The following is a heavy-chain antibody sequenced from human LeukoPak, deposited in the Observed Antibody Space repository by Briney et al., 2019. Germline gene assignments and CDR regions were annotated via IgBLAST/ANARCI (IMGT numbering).Heavy chain of an antibody. Sequence: SETLSLTCVVYGGSFSGYYWSWIRQPPGKGLEWIGYIYYSGSTDYNPSLKSRGTISVDTSKNQFSLRLSSMTAADTAVYYCARDMYYYDSSGSVANGLDYWGQGILVTVSS. CDR2: IYYSGST. V-gene: IGHV4-59*01. D-gene: IGHD3-22*01. J-gene: IGHJ4*02. CDR1: GGSFSGYY. CDR3: ARDMYYYDSSGSVANGLDY.